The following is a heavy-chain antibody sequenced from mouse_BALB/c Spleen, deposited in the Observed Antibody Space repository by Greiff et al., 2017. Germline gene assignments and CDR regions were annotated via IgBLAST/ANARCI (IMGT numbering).Heavy chain of an antibody. D-gene: IGHD1-1*01. CDR2: IYPGDGDT. J-gene: IGHJ4*01. Sequence: QVQLKESGAELVRPGSSVKISCKASGYAFSSYWMNWVKQRPGQGLEWIGQIYPGDGDTNYNVKFKGKATLTADKSSSTAYMQLSSLTSEDSAVYFCARYYYGSSPYYYAMDYWGQGTSVTVSS. V-gene: IGHV1-80*01. CDR3: ARYYYGSSPYYYAMDY. CDR1: GYAFSSYW.